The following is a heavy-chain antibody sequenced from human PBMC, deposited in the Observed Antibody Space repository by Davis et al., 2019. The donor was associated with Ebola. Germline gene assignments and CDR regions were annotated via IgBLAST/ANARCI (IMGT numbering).Heavy chain of an antibody. CDR3: ARVGTVTTTFDY. D-gene: IGHD4-17*01. Sequence: PGGSLRLSCAASGFTFSSYWMSWVRQAPGKGLEWVVVISYDGSNKYYADSVKGRFTISRDNSKNTLYLQMNSLRAEDTAVYYCARVGTVTTTFDYWGQGTLVTVSS. J-gene: IGHJ4*02. V-gene: IGHV3-30-3*01. CDR2: ISYDGSNK. CDR1: GFTFSSYW.